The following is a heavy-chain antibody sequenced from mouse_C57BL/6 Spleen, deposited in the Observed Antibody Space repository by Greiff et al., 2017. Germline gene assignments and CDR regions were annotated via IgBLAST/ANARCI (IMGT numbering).Heavy chain of an antibody. D-gene: IGHD2-2*01. CDR1: GYTFTSYW. V-gene: IGHV1-50*01. CDR3: ARRGYGYGGDY. J-gene: IGHJ2*01. CDR2: IDPSDSYT. Sequence: QVQLQQPGAELVKPGASVKLSCKASGYTFTSYWMQWVKQRPGQGLEWIGEIDPSDSYTNYNQKFKGKATLTVDTSSSTAYMQLSSLTSEDSAVYYCARRGYGYGGDYWGQGTTLTVSS.